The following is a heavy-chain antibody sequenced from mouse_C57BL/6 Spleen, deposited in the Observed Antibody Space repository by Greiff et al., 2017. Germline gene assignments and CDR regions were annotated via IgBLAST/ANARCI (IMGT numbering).Heavy chain of an antibody. J-gene: IGHJ3*01. CDR2: IDPSDSYT. CDR1: GYTFTSSW. CDR3: AGYDGAY. Sequence: QVQLQQPGAELVRPGTSVKLSCKASGYTFTSSWMHWVKQRPGQGLEWIGVIDPSDSYTNYNQKFKGKATLTVDTSSSTAYMQLSSLTSEDSAVYYCAGYDGAYWGQGTLVTVSA. D-gene: IGHD2-2*01. V-gene: IGHV1-59*01.